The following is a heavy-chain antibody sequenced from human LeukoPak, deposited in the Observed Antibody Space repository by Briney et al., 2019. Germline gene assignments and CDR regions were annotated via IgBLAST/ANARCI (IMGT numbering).Heavy chain of an antibody. V-gene: IGHV3-15*07. Sequence: GGSLRLSCSASGLTVTNAWMNWVRQAPGEGLDWVGRIASKTDGGATDYAAPVKGRFTISRDDSKNTLNLQMNSLKAEDTAVYYCTTGIRGDWGQGTLVTVSS. CDR1: GLTVTNAW. CDR3: TTGIRGD. D-gene: IGHD3-10*01. J-gene: IGHJ4*02. CDR2: IASKTDGGAT.